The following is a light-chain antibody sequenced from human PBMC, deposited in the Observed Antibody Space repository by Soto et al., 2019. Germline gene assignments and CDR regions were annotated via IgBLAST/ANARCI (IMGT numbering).Light chain of an antibody. Sequence: QSALTQPASLSVSPGQSVAISCTGTSSDVGAYNYISWYQQHPGKAPKLLLSEVSNRPSGVSDRFSGSKSGNTASLTISGLQAEDEADYYCSSLTTSFSYVFATGTKVIVL. CDR3: SSLTTSFSYV. V-gene: IGLV2-14*01. CDR1: SSDVGAYNY. CDR2: EVS. J-gene: IGLJ1*01.